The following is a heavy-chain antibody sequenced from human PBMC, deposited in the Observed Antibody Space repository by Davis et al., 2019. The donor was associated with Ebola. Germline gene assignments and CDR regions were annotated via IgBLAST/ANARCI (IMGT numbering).Heavy chain of an antibody. J-gene: IGHJ4*02. CDR2: IYPGDSDT. D-gene: IGHD4-17*01. CDR3: ARLHLYGDYDHYFDY. V-gene: IGHV5-51*01. Sequence: GGSLRLSCKGSGYSFTSYWIGWVRQMPGKGLEWMGIIYPGDSDTRYSSSFQGQVTISADKSISTAYLQWSSLKASDTAMYYCARLHLYGDYDHYFDYWGQGTLVTVSS. CDR1: GYSFTSYW.